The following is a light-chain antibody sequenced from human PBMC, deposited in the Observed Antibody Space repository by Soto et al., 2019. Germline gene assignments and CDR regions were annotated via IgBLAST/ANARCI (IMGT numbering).Light chain of an antibody. CDR2: KAS. J-gene: IGKJ2*01. V-gene: IGKV1-5*03. CDR1: QSISSW. Sequence: DIPMTQSPSTLSASVGDRVTITCRASQSISSWLAWYQQKPGKAPKLLIYKASSLESGVPSRFSGSGSGTEHTLTISSLQPDDFATYYCQQYNSYPYTFGQGTKLEIK. CDR3: QQYNSYPYT.